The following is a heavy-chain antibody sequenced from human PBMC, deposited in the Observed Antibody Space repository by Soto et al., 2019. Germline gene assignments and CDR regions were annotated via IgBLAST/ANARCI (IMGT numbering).Heavy chain of an antibody. Sequence: VSVQLYRTTAGSTLTIDSVQWWSKSPGQGLEWLGVFKPTGGGSTSYAQRCQGRVTVTRDTSTSTVYMELGSLRFDDTAVFFCASDYGWRVEMDVWGQGRRVTGSS. J-gene: IGHJ6*02. CDR3: ASDYGWRVEMDV. D-gene: IGHD3-10*01. V-gene: IGHV1-46*01. CDR1: GSTLTIDS. CDR2: FKPTGGGST.